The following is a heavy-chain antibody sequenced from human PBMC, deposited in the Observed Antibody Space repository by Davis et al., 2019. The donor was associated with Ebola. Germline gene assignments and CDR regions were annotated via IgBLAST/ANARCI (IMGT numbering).Heavy chain of an antibody. CDR3: ARVTTYYYYYGMDV. Sequence: SETLSLTCAVSGGSISSSNWWSWVRQPPGKGLEWIGEIYHSGSTNYNPSLKSRVTISVDKSKNQFSLKLSSVTAADTAVYYCARVTTYYYYYGMDVWGQGTTVTVSS. CDR2: IYHSGST. J-gene: IGHJ6*02. D-gene: IGHD1-14*01. V-gene: IGHV4-4*02. CDR1: GGSISSSNW.